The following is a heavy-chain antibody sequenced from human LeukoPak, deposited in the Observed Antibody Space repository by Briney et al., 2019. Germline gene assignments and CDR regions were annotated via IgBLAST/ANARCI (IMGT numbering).Heavy chain of an antibody. V-gene: IGHV1-69*05. Sequence: SVKVSCKASGGTFSSYAISWVRQAPGQGLERMGRIIPIFGTANYAQKFQGRVTITTDESTSTAYMELSSLRSEDTAVYYCARAPYSNALYDYWGQGTLVTVSS. D-gene: IGHD4-11*01. CDR3: ARAPYSNALYDY. CDR2: IIPIFGTA. CDR1: GGTFSSYA. J-gene: IGHJ4*02.